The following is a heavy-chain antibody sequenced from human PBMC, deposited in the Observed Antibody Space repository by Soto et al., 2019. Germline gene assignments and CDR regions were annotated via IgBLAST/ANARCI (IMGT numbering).Heavy chain of an antibody. CDR1: GGSISSSSYY. CDR3: ARHVDYYDSPRYFDY. V-gene: IGHV4-39*01. J-gene: IGHJ4*02. CDR2: IYYSGST. D-gene: IGHD3-22*01. Sequence: SETLSLTCTVSGGSISSSSYYWGWIRQPPGKGLEWIGSIYYSGSTYYNPSLKSRVTISVDTSKNQFSLKLSSVTAADTAVYYCARHVDYYDSPRYFDYWGQGTLVTVSS.